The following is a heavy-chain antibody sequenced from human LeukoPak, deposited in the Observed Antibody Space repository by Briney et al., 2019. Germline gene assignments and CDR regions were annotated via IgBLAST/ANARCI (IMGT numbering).Heavy chain of an antibody. CDR1: GFTFSSYW. CDR2: VPHDAIRT. V-gene: IGHV3-30-3*01. J-gene: IGHJ4*02. D-gene: IGHD5-24*01. CDR3: ARDGGGGYNQIDF. Sequence: GASLTLSCAASGFTFSSYWMHWVRQGLVKGLESMAVVPHDAIRTYYADSVKGRFTISRDNSKSTLFLQMNSLRAEDTAVYYCARDGGGGYNQIDFWGQGTLVT.